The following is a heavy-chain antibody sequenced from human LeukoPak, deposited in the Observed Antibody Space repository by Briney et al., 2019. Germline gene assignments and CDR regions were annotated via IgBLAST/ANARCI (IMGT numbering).Heavy chain of an antibody. J-gene: IGHJ4*02. V-gene: IGHV4-59*01. CDR1: GGSISSYY. Sequence: SETLSLTCTVSGGSISSYYWSWIRQPPGKGLEWIGYIYYSGSTNYNPSLKNRVTISVDTSKNQFSLKLSSVTAADTAVYYCARANDSSGYYYLYYFDYWGQGTLVTVSS. CDR3: ARANDSSGYYYLYYFDY. CDR2: IYYSGST. D-gene: IGHD3-22*01.